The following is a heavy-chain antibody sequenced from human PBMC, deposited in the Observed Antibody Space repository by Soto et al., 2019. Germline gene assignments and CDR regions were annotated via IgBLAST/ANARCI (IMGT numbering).Heavy chain of an antibody. Sequence: PGGSLRLSCAASGFTFSSYAMHWVRQAPGKGLEWVAVISYDGSNKYYADSVKGRFTISRDNSKNTLYLQMNSLRAEDTAVYYCARALGSSGSYFGYCGQGTLVTVSS. D-gene: IGHD1-26*01. CDR2: ISYDGSNK. CDR1: GFTFSSYA. V-gene: IGHV3-30-3*01. CDR3: ARALGSSGSYFGY. J-gene: IGHJ4*02.